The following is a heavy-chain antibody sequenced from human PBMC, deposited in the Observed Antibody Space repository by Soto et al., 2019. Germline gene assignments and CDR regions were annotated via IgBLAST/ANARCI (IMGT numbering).Heavy chain of an antibody. D-gene: IGHD6-6*01. Sequence: SETLSLTCTVSGGSISSSSYYWGWIRQPPGKGLEWIGSIYYSGSTYYNPSLKSRVTISVDTSKNLFSLKLSSVTAADTAVYYCASLGYSRSSWFSSYYYYMDVLGKGTTVTVSS. CDR1: GGSISSSSYY. CDR2: IYYSGST. J-gene: IGHJ6*03. V-gene: IGHV4-39*01. CDR3: ASLGYSRSSWFSSYYYYMDV.